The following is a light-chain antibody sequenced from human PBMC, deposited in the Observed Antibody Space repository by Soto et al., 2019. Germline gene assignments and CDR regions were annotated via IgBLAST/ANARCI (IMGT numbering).Light chain of an antibody. J-gene: IGKJ1*01. CDR1: QSISSY. CDR3: QQSYSTPPWT. V-gene: IGKV1-39*01. Sequence: DIQMTQSPSSLSASVGDRVTITCRASQSISSYLNWYQQKPGKAPKLLIYAASSLQSGVPSRFSGSGSGTDLTLTISSLQPEDFATYYCQQSYSTPPWTFGQGTKVHIK. CDR2: AAS.